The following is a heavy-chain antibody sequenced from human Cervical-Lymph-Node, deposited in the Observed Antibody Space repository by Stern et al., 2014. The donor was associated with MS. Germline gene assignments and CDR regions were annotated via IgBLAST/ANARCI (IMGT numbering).Heavy chain of an antibody. CDR1: GYTLTELS. J-gene: IGHJ2*01. CDR2: FDPEDGET. Sequence: QMQLVQSGAEVKKPGASVKVSCKVSGYTLTELSMHWVRHAPGKGLEWVGGFDPEDGETIYAPKFQGRVTMTEDTSTDTAYMELSSLRSEDTAVYYCATDGSDSSSWPFDLWGRGTLVTVSS. D-gene: IGHD6-13*01. CDR3: ATDGSDSSSWPFDL. V-gene: IGHV1-24*01.